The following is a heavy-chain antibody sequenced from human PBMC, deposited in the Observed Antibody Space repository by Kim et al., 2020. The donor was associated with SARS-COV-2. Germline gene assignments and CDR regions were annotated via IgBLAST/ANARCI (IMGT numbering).Heavy chain of an antibody. D-gene: IGHD3-10*01. CDR1: GGTFSSYA. CDR2: IIPIFGTA. J-gene: IGHJ4*02. CDR3: ARGGGNYYGSGSYDGRFDY. Sequence: SVKVSCKASGGTFSSYAISWVRQAPGQGLEWMGGIIPIFGTANYAQKFQGRVTITADESTSTAYMELSSLRSEDTAVYYCARGGGNYYGSGSYDGRFDYWGQGTLVTVSS. V-gene: IGHV1-69*13.